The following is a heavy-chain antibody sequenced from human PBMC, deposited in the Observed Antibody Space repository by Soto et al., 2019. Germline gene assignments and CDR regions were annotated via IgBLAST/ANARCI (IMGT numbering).Heavy chain of an antibody. CDR3: ATVYCCDTSCHVGNLHV. J-gene: IGHJ3*01. V-gene: IGHV3-21*01. Sequence: EVQLVESGGGLTSPGGSLRLSCAASGFTFSSLTLHWVRQAPGRGLECVSYIDWNGNYIKYADSSRGRFTTSRDNANKYLYLQLNNLTSEDTAVNVCATVYCCDTSCHVGNLHVWGQGTMVVVSS. CDR2: IDWNGNYI. D-gene: IGHD2-15*01. CDR1: GFTFSSLT.